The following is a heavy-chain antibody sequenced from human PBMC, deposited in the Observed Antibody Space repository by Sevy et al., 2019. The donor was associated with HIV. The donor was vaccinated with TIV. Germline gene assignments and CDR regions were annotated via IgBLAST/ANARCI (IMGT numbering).Heavy chain of an antibody. J-gene: IGHJ4*02. CDR2: ISSASAYI. V-gene: IGHV3-21*01. CDR1: GFTFSSYR. CDR3: ARAVLEISTWRSDY. Sequence: GGSLRLSCAASGFTFSSYRMTWVRQAPGKGLEWVSCISSASAYINYADSVKGRFTISRDNAKNLLYLQMDSLRAEDTAVYYCARAVLEISTWRSDYWGQGTLVTVSS. D-gene: IGHD1-1*01.